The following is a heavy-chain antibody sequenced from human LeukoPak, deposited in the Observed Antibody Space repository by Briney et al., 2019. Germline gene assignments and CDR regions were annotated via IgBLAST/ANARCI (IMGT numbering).Heavy chain of an antibody. CDR3: AKKRSGYNYESVDY. CDR2: ISATVGAT. J-gene: IGHJ4*02. V-gene: IGHV3-23*01. CDR1: GFTFTNFA. D-gene: IGHD5-18*01. Sequence: PGGSLRLSCAASGFTFTNFAMSWVRPPPGKGLDLVSGISATVGATYYAASVQGRFTISRDNNKNTVYLQMNSLRVEDTALYYCAKKRSGYNYESVDYWGQGTLVSVSS.